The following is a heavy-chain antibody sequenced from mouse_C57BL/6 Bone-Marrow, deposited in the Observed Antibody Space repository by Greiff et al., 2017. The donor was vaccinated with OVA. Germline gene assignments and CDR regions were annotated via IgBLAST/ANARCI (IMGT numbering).Heavy chain of an antibody. V-gene: IGHV1-26*01. D-gene: IGHD2-1*01. CDR3: ARAGGNYEGY. Sequence: EVQLQQSGPELVKPGASVKISCKASGYTFTDYYMNWVKQSHGKSLEWIGDINPNNGGTSYNQKFKGKATLTVDKSSSTAYMELRSLTSEDSAVYYCARAGGNYEGYWGQGTTLTVSS. J-gene: IGHJ2*01. CDR2: INPNNGGT. CDR1: GYTFTDYY.